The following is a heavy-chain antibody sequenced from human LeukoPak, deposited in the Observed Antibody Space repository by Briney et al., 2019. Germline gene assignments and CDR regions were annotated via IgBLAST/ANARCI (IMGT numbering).Heavy chain of an antibody. D-gene: IGHD2-15*01. CDR2: INPNSGGT. CDR1: GYTFTGYY. J-gene: IGHJ4*02. V-gene: IGHV1-2*02. Sequence: ASVKVSYKASGYTFTGYYIHWVRQAPGQGLEWMGWINPNSGGTNYAQKFQGRVTMTRDTSISTAYMELSRLTSDDTAVYYCARDRGCSGGSCYFSWGQGTLVTVSS. CDR3: ARDRGCSGGSCYFS.